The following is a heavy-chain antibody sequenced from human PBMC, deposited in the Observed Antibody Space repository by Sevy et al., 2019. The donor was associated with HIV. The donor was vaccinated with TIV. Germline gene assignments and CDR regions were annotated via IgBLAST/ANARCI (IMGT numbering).Heavy chain of an antibody. CDR2: ISYDASNK. Sequence: GGSLRLSCEASGFTFSNYGMHWVRQAPGKGLEWVALISYDASNKYYGDSINGRFTISRDNSKNTLYLQMNSRRGEDTAVYYCANDPVFGLLIHKGQDSFHIWGQGTMVTVSS. J-gene: IGHJ3*02. CDR3: ANDPVFGLLIHKGQDSFHI. V-gene: IGHV3-30*18. D-gene: IGHD3-3*01. CDR1: GFTFSNYG.